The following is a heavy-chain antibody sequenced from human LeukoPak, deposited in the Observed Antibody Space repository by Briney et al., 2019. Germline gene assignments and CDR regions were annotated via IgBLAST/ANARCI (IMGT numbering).Heavy chain of an antibody. CDR3: AKLKSSGRYNWFDP. V-gene: IGHV3-23*01. CDR1: GFTFSSYA. CDR2: ISGSGGST. Sequence: GGSLRLSCAASGFTFSSYAMSWVRQATGKGLEWVSAISGSGGSTYYTDSVKGRLTISRHNSKNTLYLQMNSPRAEDTAVYYCAKLKSSGRYNWFDPWGQGTLVTVSS. J-gene: IGHJ5*02. D-gene: IGHD6-25*01.